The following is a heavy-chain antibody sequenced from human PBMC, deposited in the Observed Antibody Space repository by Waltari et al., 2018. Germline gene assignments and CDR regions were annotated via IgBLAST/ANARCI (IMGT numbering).Heavy chain of an antibody. V-gene: IGHV3-9*02. J-gene: IGHJ6*02. D-gene: IGHD2-8*02. CDR2: ISLNSNTI. Sequence: DVQLVESGGGLVQPGGSLRLACVASEFRSDHAMHWVRLLPGKGLEWGSGISLNSNTIADSDSVRGRFTTARDNAKNSLYLQMYSLRPEDTGLYYCTKDLVPGGIDVWGQGTTVIVSS. CDR1: EFRSDHA. CDR3: TKDLVPGGIDV.